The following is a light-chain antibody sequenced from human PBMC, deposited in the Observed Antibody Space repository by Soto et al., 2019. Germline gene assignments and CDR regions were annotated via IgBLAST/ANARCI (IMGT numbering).Light chain of an antibody. CDR3: AAWDDSLNGYV. J-gene: IGLJ1*01. V-gene: IGLV1-44*01. CDR1: SSNIGSNT. CDR2: NNN. Sequence: QAVVTQPPSASGSPGQGVTISCSGSSSNIGSNTVNWYQQLPGTAPKLLIYNNNHRPSGVPTRFSGSKSGTSASLAISGLQSEDEADYYCAAWDDSLNGYVFGTGTKVTVL.